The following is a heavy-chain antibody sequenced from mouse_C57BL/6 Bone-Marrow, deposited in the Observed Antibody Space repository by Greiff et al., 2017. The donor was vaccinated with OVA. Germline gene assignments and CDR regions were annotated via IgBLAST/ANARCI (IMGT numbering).Heavy chain of an antibody. CDR1: GFNIKDDY. V-gene: IGHV14-4*01. D-gene: IGHD1-1*01. J-gene: IGHJ4*01. CDR2: IDPENGDT. CDR3: TTVTTVPYYAMDY. Sequence: VQLKESGAELVRPGASVKLSCTASGFNIKDDYMHWVKQRPEQGLEWIGWIDPENGDTEYASKFQGKATITADTSSNTAYLQLSSLTSEDTAVYYCTTVTTVPYYAMDYWGQGTSVTVSS.